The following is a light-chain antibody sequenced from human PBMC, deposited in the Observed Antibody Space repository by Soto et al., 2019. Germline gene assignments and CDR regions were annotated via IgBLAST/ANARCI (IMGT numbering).Light chain of an antibody. V-gene: IGKV3-15*01. J-gene: IGKJ4*01. CDR1: QSVSYT. CDR3: QQYKNWPPLT. CDR2: GAF. Sequence: EIVMTQSPATLSVSPRETATLSCRASQSVSYTLAWYQQKPGQGPRLLIYGAFTRATGIPARFSGSGSGTEVTLTISSLQSEDFAVYYCQQYKNWPPLTFGGGTKVEIK.